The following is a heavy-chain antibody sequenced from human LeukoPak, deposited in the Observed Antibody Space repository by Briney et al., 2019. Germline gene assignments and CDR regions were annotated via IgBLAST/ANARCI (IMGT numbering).Heavy chain of an antibody. CDR1: GFTFSSYD. CDR3: ARDRPSLTIFGTYGMDV. Sequence: GRSLRLSCAASGFTFSSYDMHWVRQAPGKGLEWVSYISSSGSTIYYADSVKGRFTISRDNAKNSLYLQMNSLRAEDTAVYYCARDRPSLTIFGTYGMDVWGQGTTVTVSS. CDR2: ISSSGSTI. J-gene: IGHJ6*02. D-gene: IGHD3-3*01. V-gene: IGHV3-48*03.